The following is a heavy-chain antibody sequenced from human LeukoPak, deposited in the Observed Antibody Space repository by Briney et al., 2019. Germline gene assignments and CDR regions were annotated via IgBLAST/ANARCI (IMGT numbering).Heavy chain of an antibody. D-gene: IGHD2-2*01. V-gene: IGHV4-34*01. CDR2: IHYSGSV. Sequence: SETLSLTCAVYGGSFSGYYWTWIRQPPGKGLEWIGEIHYSGSVTYNPSLETRVTISVDTSKNQFSLRINSVTAADTAVYYCARRDRDCSSTSCYHYMDVWGKGTTVTVSS. J-gene: IGHJ6*03. CDR1: GGSFSGYY. CDR3: ARRDRDCSSTSCYHYMDV.